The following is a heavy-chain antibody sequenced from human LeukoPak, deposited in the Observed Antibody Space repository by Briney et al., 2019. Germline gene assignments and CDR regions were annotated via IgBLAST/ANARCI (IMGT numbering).Heavy chain of an antibody. CDR2: INHSGST. V-gene: IGHV4-34*01. CDR3: ARGQVVPAVRTFDP. D-gene: IGHD2-2*01. CDR1: GASFSVYY. Sequence: SETLSLTCAGYGASFSVYYWSWIRQPPGKGLEWIGEINHSGSTNYNPSLKSRVTISVDTSKNQFSLKLTSVTAADTAVYYCARGQVVPAVRTFDPWGQGTLVTVSS. J-gene: IGHJ5*02.